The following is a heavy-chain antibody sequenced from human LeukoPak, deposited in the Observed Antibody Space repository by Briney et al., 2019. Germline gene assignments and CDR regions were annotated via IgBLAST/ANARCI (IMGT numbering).Heavy chain of an antibody. CDR3: ARVYCSGGACQSYFDY. J-gene: IGHJ4*02. CDR2: ISSSSSYI. CDR1: GFTLTSYT. V-gene: IGHV3-21*01. D-gene: IGHD2-15*01. Sequence: PGGSLRLSCAASGFTLTSYTMNWVRQAPGKGLEWVSFISSSSSYIYYADSVKGRFTISRDNAKNSVFLQMNSMRAEDTAVYYCARVYCSGGACQSYFDYWGQGTLVTVSS.